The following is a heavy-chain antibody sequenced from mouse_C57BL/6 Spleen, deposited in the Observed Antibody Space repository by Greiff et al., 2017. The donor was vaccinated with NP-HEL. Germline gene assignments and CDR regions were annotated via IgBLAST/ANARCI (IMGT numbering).Heavy chain of an antibody. V-gene: IGHV1-15*01. CDR2: IDPEPGGT. CDR1: GYTFTDYE. CDR3: TTTSYYYGSAPFDY. D-gene: IGHD1-1*01. J-gene: IGHJ2*01. Sequence: VQLQESGAELVRPGASVTLSCKASGYTFTDYEMHWVKQTPVHGLEWIGAIDPEPGGTAYNQKFKGKAILTADKSSSTAYMELRILPSEDSSVYYCTTTSYYYGSAPFDYWGQGTTLTVSS.